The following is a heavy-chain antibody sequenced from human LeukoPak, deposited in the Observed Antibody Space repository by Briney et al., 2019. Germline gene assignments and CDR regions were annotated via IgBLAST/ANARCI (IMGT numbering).Heavy chain of an antibody. D-gene: IGHD3-3*01. CDR3: ARGRRFLEQNWFDP. CDR1: GYTFTIYD. CDR2: MNPNSGNT. Sequence: GASVKVSCKASGYTFTIYDINWVRQATGQGLEWMGWMNPNSGNTGYAQKFQGRVTMTRNTSISTAYMELSSLRSEDTAVYYCARGRRFLEQNWFDPWGQGTLVTVSS. J-gene: IGHJ5*02. V-gene: IGHV1-8*01.